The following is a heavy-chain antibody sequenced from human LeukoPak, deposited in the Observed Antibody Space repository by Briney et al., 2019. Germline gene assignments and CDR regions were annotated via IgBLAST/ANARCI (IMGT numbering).Heavy chain of an antibody. CDR1: GFTFSSYA. Sequence: GGSLRLSCSASGFTFSSYAMHWVRQAPGKGLEYVSAISSNGGSTYYADSVKGRFTISRDNSKNTLYLQMSSLRAEDTAVYYCVKGHRGIGSGRNSHFDYWGQGTLVTVSS. CDR2: ISSNGGST. CDR3: VKGHRGIGSGRNSHFDY. D-gene: IGHD6-19*01. V-gene: IGHV3-64D*09. J-gene: IGHJ4*02.